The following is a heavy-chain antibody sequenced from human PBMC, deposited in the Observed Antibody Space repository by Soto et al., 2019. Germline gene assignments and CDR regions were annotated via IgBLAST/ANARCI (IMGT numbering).Heavy chain of an antibody. CDR3: ARGWDNWNEGSNFDY. D-gene: IGHD1-20*01. CDR2: ISAYNGNT. V-gene: IGHV1-18*01. CDR1: GYTFTSYG. Sequence: ASVKVSCKASGYTFTSYGISWVRQAPGQGLEWMGWISAYNGNTNYAQKLQGRVTMTTDTSTSTAYMELRSLRSDDTAVYYCARGWDNWNEGSNFDYWGQGTLVTVSS. J-gene: IGHJ4*02.